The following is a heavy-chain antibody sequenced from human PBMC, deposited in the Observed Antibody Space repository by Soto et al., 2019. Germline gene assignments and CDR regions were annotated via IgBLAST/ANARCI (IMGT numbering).Heavy chain of an antibody. V-gene: IGHV1-69*13. D-gene: IGHD6-13*01. Sequence: SVKVSCKASGGTFSSYAISWVRQAPGQGLEWMGGIIPIFGTANYAQKFQGRVTITADESTSTAYMELSSLRSEDTAVYYCAKSIAAATLPYYYYGMDVWGQGTTVTVSS. J-gene: IGHJ6*02. CDR2: IIPIFGTA. CDR3: AKSIAAATLPYYYYGMDV. CDR1: GGTFSSYA.